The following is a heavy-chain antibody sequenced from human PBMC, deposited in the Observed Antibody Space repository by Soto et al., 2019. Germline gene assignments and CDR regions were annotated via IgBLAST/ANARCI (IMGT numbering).Heavy chain of an antibody. CDR2: MNPNSGNT. CDR1: GYTFTSYD. V-gene: IGHV1-8*01. D-gene: IGHD1-26*01. J-gene: IGHJ6*02. CDR3: AAGATTGLLYYYYGMDV. Sequence: GASVKVSCKASGYTFTSYDINWVRQATGQGLEWMGWMNPNSGNTGYAQKFQGRVTMTRNTSISTAYMELSSLRSEDTAMYYCAAGATTGLLYYYYGMDVWGQGTTVTVSS.